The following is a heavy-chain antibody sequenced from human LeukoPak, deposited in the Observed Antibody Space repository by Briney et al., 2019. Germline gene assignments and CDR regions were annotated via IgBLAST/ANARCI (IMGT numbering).Heavy chain of an antibody. CDR1: EFTFSNHW. D-gene: IGHD3-16*01. J-gene: IGHJ4*02. CDR3: AKDLGGVFDY. CDR2: ISGSGGST. Sequence: GGSLRLSCAASEFTFSNHWMHWVRQAPGKGLVWVSAISGSGGSTYYADSVKGRFTISRDNSKNTLYLQMNSLRAEDTAVYYCAKDLGGVFDYWGQGTLVTVSS. V-gene: IGHV3-23*01.